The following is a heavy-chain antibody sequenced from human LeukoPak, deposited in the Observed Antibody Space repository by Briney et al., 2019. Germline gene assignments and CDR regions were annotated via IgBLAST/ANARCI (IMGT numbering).Heavy chain of an antibody. CDR3: ARDRGSSVVAFWFDP. J-gene: IGHJ5*02. V-gene: IGHV4-61*02. CDR1: GASISCGSYY. CDR2: IYSSGSI. D-gene: IGHD6-6*01. Sequence: SQTLSLTCTVSGASISCGSYYWSWIRQPPGKGLEWIGRIYSSGSINYNPSLKSRVTISVDTSKNQFSLKLSSVTAADTAVYYCARDRGSSVVAFWFDPWGPGTLVTVSS.